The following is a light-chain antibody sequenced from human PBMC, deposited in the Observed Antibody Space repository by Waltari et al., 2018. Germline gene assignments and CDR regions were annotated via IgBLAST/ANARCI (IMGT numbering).Light chain of an antibody. CDR2: EFN. CDR3: SSYAGTNILV. CDR1: SSDIGGYDD. Sequence: QAALTQPRSVSGSPGQSVTISCSGTSSDIGGYDDVSSYQHHPGPAPKLIIDEFNKQPSGVSHRFSGSKSGNTASLTISGLQTEDEADYYCSSYAGTNILVFGGGTRLAVL. J-gene: IGLJ2*01. V-gene: IGLV2-11*01.